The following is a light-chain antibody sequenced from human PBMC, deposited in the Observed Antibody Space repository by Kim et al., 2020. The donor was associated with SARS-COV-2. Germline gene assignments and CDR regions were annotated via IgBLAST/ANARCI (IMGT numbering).Light chain of an antibody. CDR2: EVS. CDR1: QSLLHSDGKIS. V-gene: IGKV2D-29*01. CDR3: MQGLQRLYS. Sequence: QPASISCKSSQSLLHSDGKISLYWYLQKPGQPPQLLIYEVSKRFSGVPERFSGIGSGTDFTLKISRVEAEDVGLYYCMQGLQRLYSFGQGTKLEI. J-gene: IGKJ2*03.